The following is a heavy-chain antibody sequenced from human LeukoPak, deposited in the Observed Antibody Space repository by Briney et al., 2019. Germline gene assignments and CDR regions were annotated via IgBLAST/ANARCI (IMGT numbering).Heavy chain of an antibody. J-gene: IGHJ3*02. CDR2: TYYRSKWYN. D-gene: IGHD3-22*01. Sequence: SRTLSLTCAISGDSVSSNSGAWNWIRQSPSRGLEWLGRTYYRSKWYNDYAVSVKSRITINSDTSKNQFSLQLNSVTPEDTAVYYCARRHSSGHDAFDIWGQGTMVTVS. V-gene: IGHV6-1*01. CDR1: GDSVSSNSGA. CDR3: ARRHSSGHDAFDI.